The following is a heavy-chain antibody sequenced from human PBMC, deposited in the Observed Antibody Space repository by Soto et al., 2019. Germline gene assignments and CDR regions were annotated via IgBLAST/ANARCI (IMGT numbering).Heavy chain of an antibody. J-gene: IGHJ3*02. CDR1: GFAFSNYE. D-gene: IGHD5-12*01. V-gene: IGHV3-48*03. Sequence: EVQLVESGGGLVQPGGSLRLSCAASGFAFSNYEMDCVRQAPAKGPEWFAWISPGGSMIFYADSVKGRFTISRDDAENSLSLKMNSLRVEYTAAYYCTKEKSVMESGYDAFDIWGRGTAVIVSS. CDR3: TKEKSVMESGYDAFDI. CDR2: ISPGGSMI.